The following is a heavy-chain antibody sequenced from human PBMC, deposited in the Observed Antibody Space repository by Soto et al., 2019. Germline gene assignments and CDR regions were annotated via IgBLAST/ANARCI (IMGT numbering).Heavy chain of an antibody. Sequence: GSLRLSCVASGFTFSSFAMNWVRQAPGKGLEWVSGISGSGANTYYADSVRGRFTISRDNSKNTLFLQMDSLRAEDTAIYYCAKALYYYDTTGYYYGFDYWGRGTLVTVSS. CDR1: GFTFSSFA. J-gene: IGHJ4*02. CDR3: AKALYYYDTTGYYYGFDY. V-gene: IGHV3-23*01. CDR2: ISGSGANT. D-gene: IGHD3-22*01.